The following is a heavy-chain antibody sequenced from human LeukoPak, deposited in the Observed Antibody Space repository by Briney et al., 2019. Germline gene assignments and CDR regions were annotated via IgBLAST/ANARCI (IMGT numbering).Heavy chain of an antibody. V-gene: IGHV1-46*01. D-gene: IGHD5-12*01. J-gene: IGHJ4*02. CDR2: INPSGGST. Sequence: ASVKVSCKASGYTFTSYYIHWVRQAPGQGLEWMGLINPSGGSTNYAQKFQGRVTMTRDTSTSTVYMELSSLRAEDTAVYYCAKDGAWLRFDDWGQGILVSVSS. CDR1: GYTFTSYY. CDR3: AKDGAWLRFDD.